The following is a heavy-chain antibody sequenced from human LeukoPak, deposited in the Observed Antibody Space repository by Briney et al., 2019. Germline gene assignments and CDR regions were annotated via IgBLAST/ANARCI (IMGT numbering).Heavy chain of an antibody. D-gene: IGHD4-17*01. CDR1: GYTSTGHY. J-gene: IGHJ4*02. CDR3: ARGKYGDYYFDY. Sequence: ASVKVSCKASGYTSTGHYMHWVRQAPGQGLEWMGWINPNSGGTNYAQKFQGRVTMTRDTSISTAYMELSRLRSDDTAVYYCARGKYGDYYFDYWGQGTLVTVSS. CDR2: INPNSGGT. V-gene: IGHV1-2*02.